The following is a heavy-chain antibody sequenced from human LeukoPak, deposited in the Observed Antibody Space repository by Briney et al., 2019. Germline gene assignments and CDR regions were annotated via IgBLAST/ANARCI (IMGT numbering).Heavy chain of an antibody. CDR1: GYTFTTYS. V-gene: IGHV1-18*01. D-gene: IGHD2-2*02. CDR2: ISAYNGNT. J-gene: IGHJ5*02. CDR3: ARGGGYCSSTSCYTGIIRGWFDP. Sequence: GASVKVSCKASGYTFTTYSISWVRQAPGRGLEWMGWISAYNGNTNYAQKLQGRVTMTTDTSTSTAYMELRSLRSDDTAVYYCARGGGYCSSTSCYTGIIRGWFDPWGQGTLVTVSS.